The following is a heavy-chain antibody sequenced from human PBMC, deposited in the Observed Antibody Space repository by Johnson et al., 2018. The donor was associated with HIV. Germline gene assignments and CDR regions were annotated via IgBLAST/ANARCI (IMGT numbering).Heavy chain of an antibody. J-gene: IGHJ3*02. Sequence: QVQLVESGGGVVQPGRSLRLSCAASGFTFSNYGMHWVRQAPGKGLEWVSVIWFDGSNKYYADSVKGRFTISRDNSKNTLYLQMDSLRAEDTAVYYCVKEAITMEVDIWGQGTMVTVSS. CDR2: IWFDGSNK. CDR3: VKEAITMEVDI. V-gene: IGHV3-33*06. D-gene: IGHD3-10*01. CDR1: GFTFSNYG.